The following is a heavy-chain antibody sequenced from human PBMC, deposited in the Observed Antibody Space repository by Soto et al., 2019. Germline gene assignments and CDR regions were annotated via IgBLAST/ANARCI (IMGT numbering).Heavy chain of an antibody. V-gene: IGHV3-23*01. Sequence: EVQLLESGGGLVQPGGSRRLSCAASGFTFRDYGMSWVRQAPGKGLEWGPGISGGATYYADSVKGRFVISRDDSKNTLYLEMDSLRVEDTAVYYCTTDSGWTSADWGQGTLVTVSS. CDR1: GFTFRDYG. CDR3: TTDSGWTSAD. J-gene: IGHJ4*02. CDR2: ISGGAT. D-gene: IGHD3-10*01.